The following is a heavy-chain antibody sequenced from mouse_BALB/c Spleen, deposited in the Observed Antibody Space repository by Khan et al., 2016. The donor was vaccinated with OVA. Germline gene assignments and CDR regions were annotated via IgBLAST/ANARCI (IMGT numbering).Heavy chain of an antibody. J-gene: IGHJ2*01. CDR3: AKSRSDNRYCFYY. D-gene: IGHD2-13*01. CDR1: GYTFTDYN. Sequence: VQLQQSGPELVKPGASVKIPCKASGYTFTDYNMDWVKQSHGKSLEWIGDINPNNGGTIYNQKFKGKATLTVDKSSSTASMELRSLTSEDTAVYYDAKSRSDNRYCFYYWRQGTTLTVSS. V-gene: IGHV1-18*01. CDR2: INPNNGGT.